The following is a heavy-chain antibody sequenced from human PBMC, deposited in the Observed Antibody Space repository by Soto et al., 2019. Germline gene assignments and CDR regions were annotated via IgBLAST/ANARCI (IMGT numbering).Heavy chain of an antibody. V-gene: IGHV1-69*06. J-gene: IGHJ6*02. D-gene: IGHD2-15*01. CDR2: IIPIVSTA. Sequence: SVKVSCKASGGTFSSYAISWVRQAPGQGLEWMGGIIPIVSTANYAQKFQGRVTITADTSTSTAYMKLSSLRSEDTAVYYCAREEACSGGSCTYYYYGMDVWGQGTTVTVSS. CDR1: GGTFSSYA. CDR3: AREEACSGGSCTYYYYGMDV.